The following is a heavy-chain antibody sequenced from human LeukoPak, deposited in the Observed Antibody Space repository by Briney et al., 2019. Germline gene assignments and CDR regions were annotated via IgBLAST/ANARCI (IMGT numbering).Heavy chain of an antibody. V-gene: IGHV4-59*08. D-gene: IGHD6-19*01. Sequence: ASETLSLTCAVSGASISTYYWSWIRQPPGKGLEWIGYIHYSGSSNYNPSLKNRVTISLDTSKNHFSLMLSSVTAADTAVYYCATNAAVATSRSWFDPWGQGTLVTVSS. J-gene: IGHJ5*02. CDR1: GASISTYY. CDR2: IHYSGSS. CDR3: ATNAAVATSRSWFDP.